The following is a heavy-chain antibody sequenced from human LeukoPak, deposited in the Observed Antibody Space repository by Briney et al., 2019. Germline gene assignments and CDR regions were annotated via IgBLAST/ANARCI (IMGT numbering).Heavy chain of an antibody. Sequence: GGSLRLSCAASGFTFSSYGMSWVRQAPGKGLEWVSAISGSGGSTYYADSVKGRFTISRDNSKNTLYLQMNSLRAEDTAVYYCAKDLTEYQLLCDWFDPWGQGTLVTVSS. V-gene: IGHV3-23*01. CDR1: GFTFSSYG. D-gene: IGHD2-2*01. J-gene: IGHJ5*02. CDR3: AKDLTEYQLLCDWFDP. CDR2: ISGSGGST.